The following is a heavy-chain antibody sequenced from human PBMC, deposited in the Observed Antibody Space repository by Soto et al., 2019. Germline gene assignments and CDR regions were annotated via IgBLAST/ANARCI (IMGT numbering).Heavy chain of an antibody. V-gene: IGHV3-21*01. CDR3: ARDQWEHLDSAFDI. CDR1: GFTFSTYS. CDR2: ISSTSSYI. J-gene: IGHJ3*02. D-gene: IGHD1-26*01. Sequence: GGSLRLSCAASGFTFSTYSVNWVRQAPGKGLEWVSSISSTSSYIYYADSVKGRFTISRDNAKNSLYLQMNSLRAEDTAVYYCARDQWEHLDSAFDIWGQGTMVTVSS.